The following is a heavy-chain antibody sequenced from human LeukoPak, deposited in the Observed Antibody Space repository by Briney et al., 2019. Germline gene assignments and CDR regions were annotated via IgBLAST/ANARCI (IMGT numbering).Heavy chain of an antibody. V-gene: IGHV3-21*01. CDR3: ARDQIYSGSPYGMDV. CDR2: ISSSSSYI. J-gene: IGHJ6*02. Sequence: GGSLRLSCAASGFTFSSYSMNWVRQAPGKGLEWVSSISSSSSYIYYADSVKGRFTISRDNAKNSLYLQMNSLRAEDTAVYCCARDQIYSGSPYGMDVWGQGTTVTVSS. D-gene: IGHD1-26*01. CDR1: GFTFSSYS.